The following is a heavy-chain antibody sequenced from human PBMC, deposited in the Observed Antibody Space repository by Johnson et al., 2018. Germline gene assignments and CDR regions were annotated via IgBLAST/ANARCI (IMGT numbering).Heavy chain of an antibody. CDR2: INHSGGT. CDR3: ASTYRTSRPLSYYYMDV. J-gene: IGHJ6*03. CDR1: GGSFSGYY. D-gene: IGHD2-2*01. Sequence: QVQLQQWGAGLLKPSETLSLTCAVYGGSFSGYYWTWIRQSPGKGLEWIGEINHSGGTNYNPSRKRRVTIPLDTSKNQFSLKLSPVTAADTGMYFCASTYRTSRPLSYYYMDVWGKGTTVTVSS. V-gene: IGHV4-34*01.